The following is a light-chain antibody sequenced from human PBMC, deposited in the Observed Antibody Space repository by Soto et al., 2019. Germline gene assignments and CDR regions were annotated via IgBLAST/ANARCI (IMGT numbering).Light chain of an antibody. CDR1: QTISTF. V-gene: IGKV1-39*01. Sequence: DIQMTQSPASLSASVGDRVTISCRASQTISTFLNWYQQKPGTAPRLLIYRASSVQSGVPPRFSGSGSGRDFTLTNSSLRPEDIATYFCQHSYSSPPWTFGQGTKVDIK. J-gene: IGKJ1*01. CDR2: RAS. CDR3: QHSYSSPPWT.